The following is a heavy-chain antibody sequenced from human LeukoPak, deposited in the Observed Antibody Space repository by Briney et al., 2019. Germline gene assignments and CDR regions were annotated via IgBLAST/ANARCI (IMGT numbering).Heavy chain of an antibody. CDR1: GFTFSSYA. Sequence: GGSLRLSCAASGFTFSSYAMHWVRQAPGKGLEWVAVISYDGSNKYYADSVKGRFTISRDNSKNTLYLQMNSLRAEDTAVYYCAREGPRYCSGGSCYGPADYYGMDVWGQGTTVTVSS. D-gene: IGHD2-15*01. CDR3: AREGPRYCSGGSCYGPADYYGMDV. CDR2: ISYDGSNK. V-gene: IGHV3-30-3*01. J-gene: IGHJ6*02.